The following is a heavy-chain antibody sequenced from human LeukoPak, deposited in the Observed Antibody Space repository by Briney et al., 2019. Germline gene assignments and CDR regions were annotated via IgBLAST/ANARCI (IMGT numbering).Heavy chain of an antibody. V-gene: IGHV4-39*07. CDR1: GGSISSSSYY. D-gene: IGHD6-19*01. J-gene: IGHJ4*02. Sequence: ETLSLTCTVSGGSISSSSYYWGWIRQPPGKGLEWIGTIYYSGSTYYNPSLKSRVTISVDTSKNQFSLRLSSVTAADTAVYYCARIPSSGWYWNYFDYWGQGTLVTVSS. CDR3: ARIPSSGWYWNYFDY. CDR2: IYYSGST.